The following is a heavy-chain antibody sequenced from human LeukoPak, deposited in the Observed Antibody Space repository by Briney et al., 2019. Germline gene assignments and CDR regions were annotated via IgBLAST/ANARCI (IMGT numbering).Heavy chain of an antibody. V-gene: IGHV1-2*06. D-gene: IGHD3-3*01. Sequence: GASVKVSCKASGYTFTGYYMHWVRQAPGQGLEWMGRINPNSGGTNYAQKFQGRVTMTRDTSISIAYMELSRLRSDDTAVYYCARGITIFGVALDAFDIWGQGTMVTVSS. J-gene: IGHJ3*02. CDR3: ARGITIFGVALDAFDI. CDR1: GYTFTGYY. CDR2: INPNSGGT.